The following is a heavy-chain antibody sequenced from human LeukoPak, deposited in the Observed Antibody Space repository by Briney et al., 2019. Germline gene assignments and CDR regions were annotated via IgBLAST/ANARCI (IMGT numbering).Heavy chain of an antibody. Sequence: ASVKVSCKASGCTFTSYGISWVRQAPGQGLEWMGWISAYNGNTNDAQKLQGRVTMTTDTSTSTAYMELRSLRSDDTAVYYCARADYDFWSGYLFAHRYYYYMDVWGKGTTVTVSS. CDR3: ARADYDFWSGYLFAHRYYYYMDV. CDR2: ISAYNGNT. V-gene: IGHV1-18*01. J-gene: IGHJ6*03. D-gene: IGHD3-3*01. CDR1: GCTFTSYG.